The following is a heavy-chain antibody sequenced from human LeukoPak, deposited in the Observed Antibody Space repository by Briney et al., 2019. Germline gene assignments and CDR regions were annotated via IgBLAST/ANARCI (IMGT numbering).Heavy chain of an antibody. CDR2: INTDGSRT. J-gene: IGHJ4*02. CDR1: GFTFSGYW. CDR3: ARDYQDYYDFWSGYYTGYFDY. D-gene: IGHD3-3*01. Sequence: GGSLRLSCVASGFTFSGYWMHWVRQAPGKGLVWVSRINTDGSRTSYADSVKGRFTISRDNAKNSLYLQMNSLRAEDTAVYYCARDYQDYYDFWSGYYTGYFDYWGQGTLVTVSS. V-gene: IGHV3-74*01.